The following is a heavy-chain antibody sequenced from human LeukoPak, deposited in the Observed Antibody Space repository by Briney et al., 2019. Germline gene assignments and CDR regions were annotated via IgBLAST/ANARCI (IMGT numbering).Heavy chain of an antibody. CDR2: ISSSGSTI. D-gene: IGHD3-22*01. V-gene: IGHV3-48*03. CDR3: ARDSSYDSSDLHH. J-gene: IGHJ5*02. CDR1: GFTFSSYE. Sequence: GGSLRLSCAASGFTFSSYEMNWVRQAPGKGLEWVSYISSSGSTIYYADSVKGRFTISRDNAKNSLYLQMNSLRAEDTAVYYCARDSSYDSSDLHHWGQGTLVTVSS.